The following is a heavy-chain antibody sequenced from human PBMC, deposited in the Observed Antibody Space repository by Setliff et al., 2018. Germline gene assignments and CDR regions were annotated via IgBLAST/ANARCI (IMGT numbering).Heavy chain of an antibody. J-gene: IGHJ4*02. CDR3: AKPGGWTWPLYYFDY. D-gene: IGHD3-16*01. CDR2: ISSGDVT. Sequence: LSLSCAASGFTFSIYGMSWVRQAPGKGLEWVAGISSGDVTAYADSVKGRFTISRDISKNTLYLQMNSLRVEDTAVYYCAKPGGWTWPLYYFDYWGQGTLVTSPQ. CDR1: GFTFSIYG. V-gene: IGHV3-23*01.